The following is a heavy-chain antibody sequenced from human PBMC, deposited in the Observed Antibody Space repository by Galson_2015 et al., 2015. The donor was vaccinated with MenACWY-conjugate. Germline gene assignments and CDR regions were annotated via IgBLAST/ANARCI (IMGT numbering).Heavy chain of an antibody. CDR2: ISYSGKT. Sequence: YISYSGKTNYNPSLKSRVTMSVDTSKNQFSLNLSSVTAADTAFYYCARDRAYHYDDSGYHPDAFDIWGQGTMVTVSS. V-gene: IGHV4-59*01. CDR3: ARDRAYHYDDSGYHPDAFDI. J-gene: IGHJ3*02. D-gene: IGHD3-22*01.